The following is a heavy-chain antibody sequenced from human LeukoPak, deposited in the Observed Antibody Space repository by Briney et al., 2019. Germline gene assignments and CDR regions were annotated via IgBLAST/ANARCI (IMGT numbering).Heavy chain of an antibody. CDR1: GFTFTSSA. Sequence: ASVKVSCKASGFTFTSSATQWVRQARGQRLEWIGWIVVGSGNTNYAQKCQERVTITRDMSTSTAYMELSSLRSEDTAVYYCAARKGYYDSSGYYHIEDYWGQGTLVTVSS. D-gene: IGHD3-22*01. J-gene: IGHJ4*02. V-gene: IGHV1-58*02. CDR3: AARKGYYDSSGYYHIEDY. CDR2: IVVGSGNT.